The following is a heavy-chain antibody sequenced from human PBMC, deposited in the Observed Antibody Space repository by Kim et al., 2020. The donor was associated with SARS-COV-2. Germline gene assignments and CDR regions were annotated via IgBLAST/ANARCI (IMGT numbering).Heavy chain of an antibody. CDR1: GGTFSSYA. CDR3: AIGYCSGGSCYSLYYGMDV. Sequence: SVKVSCKASGGTFSSYAISWVRQAPGQGLEWMGGIIPIFGTANYAQKFQGRVTITADESTSTAYMELSSLRSEDTAVYYCAIGYCSGGSCYSLYYGMDVWGQGTTVTVSS. J-gene: IGHJ6*02. V-gene: IGHV1-69*13. CDR2: IIPIFGTA. D-gene: IGHD2-15*01.